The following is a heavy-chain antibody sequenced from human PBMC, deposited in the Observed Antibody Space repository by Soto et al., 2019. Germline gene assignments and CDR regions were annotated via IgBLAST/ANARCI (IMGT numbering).Heavy chain of an antibody. Sequence: ASVKVSCKASGYTFTSYGISWVRQAPGQGLEWMGWISAYNGNTNYAQKHQGRVTMTTDTSTSTAYMELRSLRSDDTALYYCARGGYDILTGYDAFDIWGQGTMVTVSS. J-gene: IGHJ3*02. CDR2: ISAYNGNT. V-gene: IGHV1-18*01. D-gene: IGHD3-9*01. CDR3: ARGGYDILTGYDAFDI. CDR1: GYTFTSYG.